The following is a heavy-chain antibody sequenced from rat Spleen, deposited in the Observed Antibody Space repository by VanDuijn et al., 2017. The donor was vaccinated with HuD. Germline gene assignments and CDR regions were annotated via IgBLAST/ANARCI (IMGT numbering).Heavy chain of an antibody. Sequence: EVQLVESGGGLVQPGRSLKLSCAASGLSFSNYDMAWVRQAPTKGLEWVASISYDGTATYYRDSVKGRFTLSRDNAKSTLYLQMGSLRTEDTATYFCARRDFSSFIYAFFDYWGQGVMVTVSS. J-gene: IGHJ2*01. D-gene: IGHD1-2*01. CDR3: ARRDFSSFIYAFFDY. V-gene: IGHV5-29*01. CDR2: ISYDGTAT. CDR1: GLSFSNYD.